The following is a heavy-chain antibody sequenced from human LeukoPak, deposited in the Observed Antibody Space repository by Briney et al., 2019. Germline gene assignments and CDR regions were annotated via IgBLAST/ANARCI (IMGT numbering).Heavy chain of an antibody. J-gene: IGHJ4*02. CDR1: GFTFSNYG. CDR2: ISYDGSIK. Sequence: GGSLRLSCAASGFTFSNYGMHWVRQAPGKGLEWVAVISYDGSIKYYAGSVKGRFTISRDNSKNTLYLQMNSLRVEDTAVYYCAQDLYGSGGQGTLVIVSS. CDR3: AQDLYGS. V-gene: IGHV3-30*18. D-gene: IGHD3-10*01.